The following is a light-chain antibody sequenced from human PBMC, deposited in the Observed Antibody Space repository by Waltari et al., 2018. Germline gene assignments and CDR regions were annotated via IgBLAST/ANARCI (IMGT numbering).Light chain of an antibody. CDR1: QSVFHSSTHANA. V-gene: IGKV4-1*01. CDR2: WTS. Sequence: DIVMTQSPDFLPRSLGDGATISCRSSQSVFHSSTHANALAWFQQRPGQPQKLLIYWTSTRESGVPDRFSGSGSGTDFTLTISSLQAEDVAVYYCQQYYSIPYTFGPGTKLEIK. J-gene: IGKJ2*01. CDR3: QQYYSIPYT.